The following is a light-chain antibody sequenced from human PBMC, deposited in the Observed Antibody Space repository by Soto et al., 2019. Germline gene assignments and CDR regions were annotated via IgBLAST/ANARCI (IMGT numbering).Light chain of an antibody. Sequence: QSALTQPASVSGSPGQSITISCTGTTSDVGDYNSVSWYQQHPDKAPNLMISEVSNRPSGVSNRFSGSKSGNTASLTISGLQAEYEADYYCSSHTSSRTLLFGGGTKQTVL. CDR1: TSDVGDYNS. V-gene: IGLV2-14*01. CDR2: EVS. J-gene: IGLJ2*01. CDR3: SSHTSSRTLL.